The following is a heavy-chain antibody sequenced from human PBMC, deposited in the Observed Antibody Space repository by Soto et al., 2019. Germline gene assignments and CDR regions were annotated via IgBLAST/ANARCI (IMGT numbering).Heavy chain of an antibody. CDR2: INAGNGNT. Sequence: ASVKVSCKASGYTFTSYAMHWVRQAPGQRLEWMGWINAGNGNTKYSQKFQGRVTITRDTSASTAYMELSSLRSEDTAVYYCARDSSLQLWPYVLDYWGPGTLVTVSS. V-gene: IGHV1-3*01. D-gene: IGHD5-18*01. CDR3: ARDSSLQLWPYVLDY. CDR1: GYTFTSYA. J-gene: IGHJ4*02.